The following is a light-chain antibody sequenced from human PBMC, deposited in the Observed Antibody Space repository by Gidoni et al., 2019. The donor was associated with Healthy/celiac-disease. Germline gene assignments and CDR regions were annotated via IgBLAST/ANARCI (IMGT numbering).Light chain of an antibody. CDR3: QQYGSSPPIT. V-gene: IGKV3-20*01. Sequence: EIVLTQYPGTLSLSPGERATLSCRASQSVSSSYLAWYQQKPGQAPRLLIYGASSRATGIPDRFSGSGSGTDFTLTISRLEPEDCAVYYCQQYGSSPPITFGQGTRLEIK. CDR1: QSVSSSY. CDR2: GAS. J-gene: IGKJ5*01.